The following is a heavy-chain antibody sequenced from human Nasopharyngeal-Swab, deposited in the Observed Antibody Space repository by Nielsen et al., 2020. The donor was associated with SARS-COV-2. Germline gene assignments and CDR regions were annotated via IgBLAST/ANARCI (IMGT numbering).Heavy chain of an antibody. Sequence: GESLKLSCDSSGFPFRYFYLSLLRQAPGKGLEWVSYILSGCSPTYYADSVKCRFTISRDNAKSSLYLQMNSLRDEDTAVYYCVRDRRFYGDYNTEAVSWGQGTRVTVSS. D-gene: IGHD4-17*01. CDR2: ILSGCSPT. CDR1: GFPFRYFY. CDR3: VRDRRFYGDYNTEAVS. V-gene: IGHV3-11*04. J-gene: IGHJ4*02.